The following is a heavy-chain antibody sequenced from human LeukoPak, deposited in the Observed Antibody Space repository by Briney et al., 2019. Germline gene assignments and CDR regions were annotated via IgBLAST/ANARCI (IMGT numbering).Heavy chain of an antibody. CDR1: GYTFIAYY. Sequence: ASVKVSCKASGYTFIAYYIHWVRQAPGQGLEWTGIINPSGGSTTYAQNFQGRVTMTRDTSTSAVYMELSSLRSEDTAVYYCARGGSLAVAPHLYYFDYWGQGTLVTVSS. D-gene: IGHD6-19*01. V-gene: IGHV1-46*01. CDR2: INPSGGST. CDR3: ARGGSLAVAPHLYYFDY. J-gene: IGHJ4*02.